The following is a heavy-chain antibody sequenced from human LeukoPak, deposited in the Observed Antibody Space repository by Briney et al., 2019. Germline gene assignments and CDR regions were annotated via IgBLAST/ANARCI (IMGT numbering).Heavy chain of an antibody. CDR3: ARDRRDGYNAFDY. CDR2: ISSSGSTI. D-gene: IGHD5-24*01. V-gene: IGHV3-11*01. Sequence: PGGSLRLSCAASGFTFSDYYMSWIRQAPGKGLEWVSYISSSGSTIYHADSVKGRFTISRDNAKNSLYLQMNSLRAEDTAVYYCARDRRDGYNAFDYWGQGTLVTVSS. CDR1: GFTFSDYY. J-gene: IGHJ4*02.